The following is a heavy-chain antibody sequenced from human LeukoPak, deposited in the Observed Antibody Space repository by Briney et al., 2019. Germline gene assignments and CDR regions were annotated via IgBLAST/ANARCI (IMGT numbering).Heavy chain of an antibody. D-gene: IGHD3-10*01. V-gene: IGHV3-48*03. J-gene: IGHJ3*02. Sequence: GGSLRLSCAASGFTFSSYEMNWVRQAPGKGLEWVSYISSSGSTIYYADSVKGRFTISRDNAKNSLYLQMNSLRAEGTAVYYCATSFGRGALDIWGQGTMVTVSS. CDR2: ISSSGSTI. CDR3: ATSFGRGALDI. CDR1: GFTFSSYE.